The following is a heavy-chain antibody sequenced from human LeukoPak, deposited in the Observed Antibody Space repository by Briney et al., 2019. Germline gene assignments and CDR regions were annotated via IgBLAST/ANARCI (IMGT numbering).Heavy chain of an antibody. CDR2: ISSSGSTI. Sequence: GGSLRLSCAASGFTFSDYYMSWIRQAPGKGLEWVSYISSSGSTIYYADSVKGRFTISRDNAKSSLYLQMNSLRAEDTAVYYCARVHTVVTPFDSWGQGTLVTVSS. V-gene: IGHV3-11*04. CDR3: ARVHTVVTPFDS. CDR1: GFTFSDYY. J-gene: IGHJ4*02. D-gene: IGHD4-23*01.